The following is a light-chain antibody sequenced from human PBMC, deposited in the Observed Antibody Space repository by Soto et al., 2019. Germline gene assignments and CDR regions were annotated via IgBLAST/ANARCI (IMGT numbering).Light chain of an antibody. V-gene: IGLV2-14*03. CDR1: SRDVGVYDY. CDR2: DVS. CDR3: SSYTTSTTRV. J-gene: IGLJ3*02. Sequence: QSALTQPASVSGSPGQSITISCTGTSRDVGVYDYVSWYQQHPGKAPKLLIYDVSNRPAGISNRFSGSKSGNTASLTISGLQAADEDDYYCSSYTTSTTRVFGGGTKLTVL.